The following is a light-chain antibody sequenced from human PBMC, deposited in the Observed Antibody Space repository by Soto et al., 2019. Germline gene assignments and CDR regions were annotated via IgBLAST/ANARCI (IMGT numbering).Light chain of an antibody. Sequence: QSVLTQPPSASGSPGQSVTISCTGTSFDVGGYSYVSWYQQHPGKATKLILFEVSKRPSGVPDRFSGSKSGNTASLTVSGLQAEDEADYYCSSYAGRDYAVFGGGTQLTVL. J-gene: IGLJ7*01. CDR2: EVS. CDR3: SSYAGRDYAV. V-gene: IGLV2-8*01. CDR1: SFDVGGYSY.